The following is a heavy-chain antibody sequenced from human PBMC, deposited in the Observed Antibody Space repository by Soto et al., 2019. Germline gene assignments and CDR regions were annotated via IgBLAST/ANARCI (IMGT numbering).Heavy chain of an antibody. J-gene: IGHJ6*02. CDR1: GLTVSTNY. CDR3: XRDYXXSXXXWAYYGIDV. D-gene: IGHD3-9*01. CDR2: IYYGGTT. Sequence: EVQLVESGGGLVQPGGSLRISCAASGLTVSTNYMSXXRXXXXXXXXXXXIIYYGGTTYYADSVKGRFTISRDDSKNTXXXXXHXXXXXXXAXXXCXRDYXXSXXXWAYYGIDVWGQGTTVTVSS. V-gene: IGHV3-66*01.